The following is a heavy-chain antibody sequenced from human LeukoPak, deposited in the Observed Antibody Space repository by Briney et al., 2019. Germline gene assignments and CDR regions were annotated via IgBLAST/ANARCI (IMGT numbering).Heavy chain of an antibody. D-gene: IGHD2/OR15-2a*01. Sequence: SVKVSCEASGYTFIDHYFHLVRQAPGQGLEWMGWINSNSGATRYAQKFQGRVALTRDPSIDTAYMELSSLRSDDTAVYYFARDFVIGISGGFYSYMDVWGKGTTVTVSS. CDR3: ARDFVIGISGGFYSYMDV. V-gene: IGHV1-2*02. CDR1: GYTFIDHY. CDR2: INSNSGAT. J-gene: IGHJ6*03.